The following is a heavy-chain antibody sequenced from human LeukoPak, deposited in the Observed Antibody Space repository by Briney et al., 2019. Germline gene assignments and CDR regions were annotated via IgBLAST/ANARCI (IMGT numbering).Heavy chain of an antibody. D-gene: IGHD5-12*01. V-gene: IGHV3-23*01. Sequence: PGASLRLSCAASGFTSSSNAMGWVRQAPGKGLEWVSAISPGGSPYYADSVKGRFTISRDNSKSTLYLQMNSLRAEDTAVYYCVKRELYIVATTWGQGTLVTVSS. CDR3: VKRELYIVATT. CDR1: GFTSSSNA. J-gene: IGHJ5*02. CDR2: ISPGGSP.